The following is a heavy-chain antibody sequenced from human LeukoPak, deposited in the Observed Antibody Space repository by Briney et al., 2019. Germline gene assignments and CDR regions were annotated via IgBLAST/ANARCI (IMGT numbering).Heavy chain of an antibody. CDR2: ISSSGSTI. Sequence: PGGSLRLSCAASGFTFSDYYMSWIRQAPGKGLEWVSYISSSGSTIYYADSVKGRFTISRDNAKNSLYLQMNSLRAEDTAVYYCASPPWATDDAFDIWGQGTMVTVSS. CDR3: ASPPWATDDAFDI. V-gene: IGHV3-11*01. CDR1: GFTFSDYY. J-gene: IGHJ3*02. D-gene: IGHD1-26*01.